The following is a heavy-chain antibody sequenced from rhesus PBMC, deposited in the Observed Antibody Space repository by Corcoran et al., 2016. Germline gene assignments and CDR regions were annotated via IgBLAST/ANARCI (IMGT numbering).Heavy chain of an antibody. D-gene: IGHD4-23*01. V-gene: IGHV4-160*01. Sequence: QVQLQESGPGLVKPSETLSLTCAGSGGSISSNYWSWIRQPPGKGLGWIGYIYGSSGSTYYNPSLKSRVTISTDTSKTQFSLKLSSVTAADTAVYYCAREDGIHQYYFDYWGQGVLVTVSS. CDR1: GGSISSNY. CDR2: IYGSSGST. CDR3: AREDGIHQYYFDY. J-gene: IGHJ4*01.